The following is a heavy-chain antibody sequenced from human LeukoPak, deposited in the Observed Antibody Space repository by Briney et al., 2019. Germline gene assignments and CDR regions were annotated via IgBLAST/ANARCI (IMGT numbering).Heavy chain of an antibody. Sequence: GGSLRLSCVGSGFTFSNGWMNWVRQAPGKGLEWVGRIKGKTDGGTTDYAAPVKGRFTISRDDSKNTLYLQMNSLKTEDTAVYYCTTGARTSGYWGQGTLVTVSS. J-gene: IGHJ4*02. D-gene: IGHD3-10*01. V-gene: IGHV3-15*01. CDR1: GFTFSNGW. CDR3: TTGARTSGY. CDR2: IKGKTDGGTT.